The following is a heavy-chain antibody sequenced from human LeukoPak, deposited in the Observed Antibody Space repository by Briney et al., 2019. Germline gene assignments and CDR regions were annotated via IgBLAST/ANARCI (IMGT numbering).Heavy chain of an antibody. D-gene: IGHD2-15*01. CDR3: ARDQKVVGVVVVAATVPHYYYYMDV. V-gene: IGHV3-7*01. CDR2: INQDGSEK. CDR1: GFTFSSYW. J-gene: IGHJ6*03. Sequence: GGSLKLSCAASGFTFSSYWMSWVRQAPGKGLEWVANINQDGSEKYYVDSVKGRFTISRDNAKNSLYLQMNSLRAEDTAVYYCARDQKVVGVVVVAATVPHYYYYMDVWGKGTTVTVSS.